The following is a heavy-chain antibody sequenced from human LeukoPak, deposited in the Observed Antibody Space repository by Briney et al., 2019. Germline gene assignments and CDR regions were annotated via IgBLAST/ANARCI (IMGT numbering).Heavy chain of an antibody. J-gene: IGHJ4*02. V-gene: IGHV4-34*01. CDR3: ARVGRGLFSGY. Sequence: SRVTISVDTPKNQFSLKLSSVTAADTAVYYCARVGRGLFSGYWGQGTLVTVSS. D-gene: IGHD1-26*01.